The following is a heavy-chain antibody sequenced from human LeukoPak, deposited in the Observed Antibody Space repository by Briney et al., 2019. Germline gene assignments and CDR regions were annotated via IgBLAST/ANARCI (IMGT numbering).Heavy chain of an antibody. D-gene: IGHD3-10*01. V-gene: IGHV1-2*02. CDR2: INPNSGGT. CDR1: GYTFTGYY. Sequence: ASVKVSCKASGYTFTGYYMHWVRQAPGQGLEWMGWINPNSGGTNYAQKFQGRVTMTRDTSISTAYMELSRLRSDDTAVYYCARVATMVRGVIDWFDPWGQGTLVTVSS. J-gene: IGHJ5*02. CDR3: ARVATMVRGVIDWFDP.